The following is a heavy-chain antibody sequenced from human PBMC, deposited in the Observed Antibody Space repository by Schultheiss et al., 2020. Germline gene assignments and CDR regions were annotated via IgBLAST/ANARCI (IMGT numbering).Heavy chain of an antibody. CDR3: ARDSDLFGVVITYDY. CDR2: ISYDGSNK. J-gene: IGHJ4*02. V-gene: IGHV3-33*08. D-gene: IGHD3-3*01. Sequence: GGSLRLSCAASGFTFSIYAMHWVRQAPGKGLVWVTIISYDGSNKYCADSLKGRFSISRDYNKNTLYVQMNSLRDEDTAVYYCARDSDLFGVVITYDYWGQGTLVTVSS. CDR1: GFTFSIYA.